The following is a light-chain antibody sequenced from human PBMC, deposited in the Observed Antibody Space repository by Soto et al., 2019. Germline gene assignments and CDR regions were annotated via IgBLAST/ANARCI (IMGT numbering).Light chain of an antibody. CDR1: SGHSSYA. Sequence: QPVLTQSPSASASLGASVKLTCTLSSGHSSYAIAWHQQQPEKGPRYLMKLSSDGSHSKGDGIPDRFSGSSSGAERYLTISGLQSEEEADYYCQTWDTGARVVFGGGTQLTVL. J-gene: IGLJ2*01. CDR3: QTWDTGARVV. CDR2: LSSDGSH. V-gene: IGLV4-69*01.